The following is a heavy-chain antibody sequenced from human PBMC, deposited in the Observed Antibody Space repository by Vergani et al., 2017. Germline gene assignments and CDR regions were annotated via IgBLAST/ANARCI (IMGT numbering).Heavy chain of an antibody. J-gene: IGHJ3*02. CDR2: IIPIFGTA. CDR3: ARGDSSSFSRGGLYAFDI. Sequence: QVQLVQSGAEVKKPGSSVKVSCKASGGTFSSYAISWVRQAPGQGLEWMGGIIPIFGTANYAQKFQGRVTITADESTSTAYMELSSLRSEDTAVYYCARGDSSSFSRGGLYAFDIWGQGTMVTVSS. D-gene: IGHD6-13*01. CDR1: GGTFSSYA. V-gene: IGHV1-69*01.